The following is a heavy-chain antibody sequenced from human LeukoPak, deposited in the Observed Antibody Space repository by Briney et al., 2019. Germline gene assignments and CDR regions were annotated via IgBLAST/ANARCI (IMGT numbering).Heavy chain of an antibody. D-gene: IGHD6-6*01. V-gene: IGHV4-4*09. CDR3: ARLTRLSTSPDRYYLDY. Sequence: SETLSLTCTVSGDSISSYYWSWLRQPPGKGLEWIGYIYTSGGTNYIPSLKGQVTISIDTSKNQFSLKLSSVTAADSAVYYCARLTRLSTSPDRYYLDYWGQGTLVTVSS. J-gene: IGHJ4*02. CDR2: IYTSGGT. CDR1: GDSISSYY.